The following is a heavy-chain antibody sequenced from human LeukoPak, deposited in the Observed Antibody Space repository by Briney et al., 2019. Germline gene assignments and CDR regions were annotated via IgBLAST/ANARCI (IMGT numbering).Heavy chain of an antibody. CDR3: ARDRGYSYGYYYYYYMDV. Sequence: SEALSLTCTISGGSISSGSYYWSWIRRPAGKGLESIGRIYTSGSTNYNPSLKSRVTISVDTSKNQFSLKLSSVTAADTAVYYCARDRGYSYGYYYYYYMDVWGKGTTVTISS. CDR2: IYTSGST. D-gene: IGHD5-18*01. CDR1: GGSISSGSYY. V-gene: IGHV4-61*02. J-gene: IGHJ6*03.